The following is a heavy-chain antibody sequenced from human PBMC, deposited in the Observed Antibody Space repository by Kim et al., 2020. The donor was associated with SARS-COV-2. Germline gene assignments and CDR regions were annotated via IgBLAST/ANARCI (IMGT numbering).Heavy chain of an antibody. V-gene: IGHV3-7*03. D-gene: IGHD3-22*01. Sequence: GGSLRLSCAASGFTFSSYWMSWVRQAPGKGLEWVANIKQDGSEKYYVDSVKGRFTISRDNAKNSLYLQMNSLRAEDTAVCYCARDGVRGGYEERNAFDNWGQGTMVTVSS. CDR2: IKQDGSEK. J-gene: IGHJ3*02. CDR1: GFTFSSYW. CDR3: ARDGVRGGYEERNAFDN.